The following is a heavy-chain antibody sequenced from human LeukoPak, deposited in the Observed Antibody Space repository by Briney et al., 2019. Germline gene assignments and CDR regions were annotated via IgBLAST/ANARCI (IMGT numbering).Heavy chain of an antibody. CDR1: GFTFSSYA. J-gene: IGHJ4*02. CDR2: ISYDGSNK. D-gene: IGHD5-18*01. CDR3: ARDSGGYSYGYIASYFDY. V-gene: IGHV3-30-3*01. Sequence: GGSLRLSCAASGFTFSSYAMHWVRQAPGKGLEWVAVISYDGSNKYYADSVKGRFTISRDNSKNTLYLQMNSLRAEDTAVYYCARDSGGYSYGYIASYFDYWGQGTLVTVSS.